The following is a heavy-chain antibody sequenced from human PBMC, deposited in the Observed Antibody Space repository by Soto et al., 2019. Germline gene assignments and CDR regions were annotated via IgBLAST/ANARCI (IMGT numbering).Heavy chain of an antibody. V-gene: IGHV1-18*04. Sequence: VQLGQFGAEVQNPGASGKVPGKASGYTFTTYDISWARQPPGKGLEGMGWFSGNIDRTNYAQKLQGRVIMTRDTSTSTAYMGLRSLRSDDTAVYYCVSGGSGSGFDYWGQGTLVTVSS. J-gene: IGHJ4*02. CDR2: FSGNIDRT. D-gene: IGHD3-10*01. CDR1: GYTFTTYD. CDR3: VSGGSGSGFDY.